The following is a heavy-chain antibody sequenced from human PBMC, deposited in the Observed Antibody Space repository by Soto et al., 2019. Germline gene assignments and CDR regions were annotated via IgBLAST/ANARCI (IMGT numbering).Heavy chain of an antibody. Sequence: ETLSLTCAVYGGSFSGYYWSCIRQPPGKGLEWIGEINHNGSTNYNPSLKSRVTISVDTSKNQFSLKLSSVTAADTAVYYCARANLYSSISIKAWGQGTMVTVSS. D-gene: IGHD6-13*01. CDR1: GGSFSGYY. V-gene: IGHV4-34*01. CDR2: INHNGST. J-gene: IGHJ5*02. CDR3: ARANLYSSISIKA.